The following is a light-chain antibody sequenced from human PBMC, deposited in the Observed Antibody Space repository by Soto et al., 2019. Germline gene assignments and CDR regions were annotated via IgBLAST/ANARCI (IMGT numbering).Light chain of an antibody. J-gene: IGKJ4*01. CDR1: QDITYW. Sequence: DIQMTQSPSSVSASVGDRVTITCRASQDITYWLAWYQQTPWKVPKVLIYDASSLQGGVPSRFSGSGSGTDFTLTISSLQPEDSATYYCQQAHSFPLTFGGGTKVEIK. CDR2: DAS. CDR3: QQAHSFPLT. V-gene: IGKV1D-12*01.